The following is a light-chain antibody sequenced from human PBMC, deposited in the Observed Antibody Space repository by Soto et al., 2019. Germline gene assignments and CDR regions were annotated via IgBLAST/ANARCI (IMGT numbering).Light chain of an antibody. CDR3: QQRSNWPPLS. Sequence: EIVLTQSPATLYLTTGETATLSCRASQSVSSYLAWYQQKPRQAPRLLIYDASNRATGIPARFSGSGSGTDFTLTISSLDPEDFAVYYCQQRSNWPPLSSGGRT. CDR2: DAS. V-gene: IGKV3-11*01. CDR1: QSVSSY. J-gene: IGKJ4*01.